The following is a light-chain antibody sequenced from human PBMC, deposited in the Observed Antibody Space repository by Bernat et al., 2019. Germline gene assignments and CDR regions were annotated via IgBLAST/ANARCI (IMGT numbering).Light chain of an antibody. CDR1: NIGSKN. CDR2: RNT. J-gene: IGLJ2*01. V-gene: IGLV3-9*01. CDR3: QLWDSSTVL. Sequence: SYELTQPLSVSVALGQTARITCGGNNIGSKNVHWYQQKPGQAPVLVIYRNTNRPSGIPERFSGSNSGNTATLTISSAQAGDEADYYCQLWDSSTVLFGGGTKVTVL.